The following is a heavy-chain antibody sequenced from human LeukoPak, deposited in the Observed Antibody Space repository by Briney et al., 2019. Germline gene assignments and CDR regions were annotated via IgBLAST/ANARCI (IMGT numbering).Heavy chain of an antibody. D-gene: IGHD1-26*01. J-gene: IGHJ4*02. V-gene: IGHV3-15*01. Sequence: PGGSLRLSCAASGFTFSDAWMSWVRQAPGKGLEWVGRIKSKTDGGTSDYAAPVKGRLIISRDDSENTLHLQMNSLKTEDTAVYYCITDSGSYSPFDYWGQGTLVTVSS. CDR3: ITDSGSYSPFDY. CDR2: IKSKTDGGTS. CDR1: GFTFSDAW.